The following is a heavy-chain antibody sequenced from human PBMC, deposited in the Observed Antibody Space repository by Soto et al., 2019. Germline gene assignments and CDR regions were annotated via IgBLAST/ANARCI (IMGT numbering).Heavy chain of an antibody. CDR1: GYTFTGYY. D-gene: IGHD6-13*01. V-gene: IGHV1-2*04. Sequence: ASVKVSCKASGYTFTGYYMHWVRQAPGQGLEWMGWINPNSGGTNYAQKFQGWVTMTRDTSISTAYMELSRLRSDDTAVYYCARGAGIAAAGPIDYYYYGMDVWGQGTTVTVSS. CDR3: ARGAGIAAAGPIDYYYYGMDV. CDR2: INPNSGGT. J-gene: IGHJ6*02.